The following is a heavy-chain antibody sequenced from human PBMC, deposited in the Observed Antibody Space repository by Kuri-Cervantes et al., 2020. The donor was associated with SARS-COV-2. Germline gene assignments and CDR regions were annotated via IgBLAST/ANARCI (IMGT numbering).Heavy chain of an antibody. J-gene: IGHJ6*03. CDR3: ARATNYDFYMDV. CDR2: MNPNSGNT. Sequence: ASVKVSCKASGYTFTSYDINWVRQATGQGLEWMGWMNPNSGNTGYAQKFQGRVTITTDESTSTAYMELSSLRSEDTAVFYCARATNYDFYMDVWGKGTTVTVSS. CDR1: GYTFTSYD. V-gene: IGHV1-8*03. D-gene: IGHD3-3*01.